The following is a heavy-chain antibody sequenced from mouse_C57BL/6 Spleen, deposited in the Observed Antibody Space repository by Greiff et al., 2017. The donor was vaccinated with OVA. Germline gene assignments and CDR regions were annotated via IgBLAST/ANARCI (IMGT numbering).Heavy chain of an antibody. CDR1: GFTFSSYA. CDR3: ARYGNYFDY. J-gene: IGHJ2*01. CDR2: ISDGGSYT. Sequence: EVQVVESGGGLVKPGGSLKLSCAASGFTFSSYAISFVRHTPEKRLDWVATISDGGSYTYYPDNVKGRFTISRDNAKNNLYLQMSHLKSEDTAMYYCARYGNYFDYWGQGTTLTVSS. D-gene: IGHD2-1*01. V-gene: IGHV5-4*01.